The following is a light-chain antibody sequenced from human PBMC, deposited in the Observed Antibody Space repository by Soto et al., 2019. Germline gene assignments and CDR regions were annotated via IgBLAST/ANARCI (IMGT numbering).Light chain of an antibody. J-gene: IGLJ2*01. Sequence: QSVLTQPPSASGTPGQRVTNSCSGRSSNIGANPVNWYQQLPGMAPTVLIYSNDQRPSGVPDRFSGSKSGTSASLAISGLQSEDEADYYCATWDDSVYGPVFGGGTKLTVL. V-gene: IGLV1-44*01. CDR1: SSNIGANP. CDR2: SND. CDR3: ATWDDSVYGPV.